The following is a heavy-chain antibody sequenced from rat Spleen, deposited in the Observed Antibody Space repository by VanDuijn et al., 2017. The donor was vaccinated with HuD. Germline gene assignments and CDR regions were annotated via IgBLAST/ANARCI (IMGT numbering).Heavy chain of an antibody. V-gene: IGHV5-25*01. CDR3: TRAGEYGGSYFDY. CDR2: ISTSGGNT. CDR1: GFTFSNYG. D-gene: IGHD1-11*01. J-gene: IGHJ2*01. Sequence: EVQLVESGGGLVQPGRSMKLSCVVSGFTFSNYGMAWVRQAPTKGLEWVAGISTSGGNTYYRDSVKGRFTISRNNVKSTLYLQMNSLRSEDTATYYCTRAGEYGGSYFDYWGQGVMVTVSS.